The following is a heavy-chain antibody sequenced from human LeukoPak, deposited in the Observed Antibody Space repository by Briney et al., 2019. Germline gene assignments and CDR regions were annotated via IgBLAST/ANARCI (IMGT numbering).Heavy chain of an antibody. V-gene: IGHV4-34*01. CDR1: GGSFSGYY. Sequence: PSETLSLTCAVYGGSFSGYYWSWIRQPPGKGLEWIGEINHSGSTNYNPSLKSRVTISVDTSKNQFSLKLSSVTAADTAVYYCARSAPYGSGSYKGPYRFDYWGQGTLVTVSS. D-gene: IGHD3-10*01. CDR2: INHSGST. J-gene: IGHJ4*02. CDR3: ARSAPYGSGSYKGPYRFDY.